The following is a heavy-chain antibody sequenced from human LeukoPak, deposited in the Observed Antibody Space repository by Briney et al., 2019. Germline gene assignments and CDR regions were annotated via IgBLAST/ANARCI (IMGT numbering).Heavy chain of an antibody. CDR2: IGGSGGST. Sequence: GGSLRLSCAASGFTFSSYAMSWVRQAPGKGLEWVSTIGGSGGSTDYADSVKGRFTISRDNSKNTLYLQMNSLRAEDTAVYYCAKDWRYRGYDYYFDYWGQGTLVTVSS. J-gene: IGHJ4*01. D-gene: IGHD5-12*01. CDR3: AKDWRYRGYDYYFDY. CDR1: GFTFSSYA. V-gene: IGHV3-23*01.